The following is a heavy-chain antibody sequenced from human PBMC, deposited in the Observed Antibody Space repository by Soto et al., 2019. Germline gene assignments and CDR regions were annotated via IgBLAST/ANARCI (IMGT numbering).Heavy chain of an antibody. CDR3: ARDRIADYDFWSGPYKDGMDV. Sequence: GGSLRLSCAASVFTFSSYSMNWVRQAPGKGLEWVSYISSSSSTIYYADSVKGRFTISRDNAKNSLYLQMNSLRDEDTAVYYCARDRIADYDFWSGPYKDGMDVWGQGTTVTVSS. CDR2: ISSSSSTI. J-gene: IGHJ6*02. CDR1: VFTFSSYS. V-gene: IGHV3-48*02. D-gene: IGHD3-3*01.